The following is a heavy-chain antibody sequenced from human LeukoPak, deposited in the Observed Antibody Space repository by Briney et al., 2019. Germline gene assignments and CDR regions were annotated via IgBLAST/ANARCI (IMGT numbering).Heavy chain of an antibody. Sequence: PGRSLRLSCAASGFTFSSYAMSWVRQAPGKGLEWVSAISGSGGSTYYADSVKGRFTISRDNSKNTLYVQMNSLRAEDTAVYYCAKDRSGIALAGNFDYWGQGTLVTVSS. CDR2: ISGSGGST. J-gene: IGHJ4*02. CDR3: AKDRSGIALAGNFDY. D-gene: IGHD6-19*01. CDR1: GFTFSSYA. V-gene: IGHV3-23*01.